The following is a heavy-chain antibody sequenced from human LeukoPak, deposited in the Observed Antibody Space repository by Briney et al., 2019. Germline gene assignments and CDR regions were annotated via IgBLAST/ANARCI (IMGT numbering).Heavy chain of an antibody. V-gene: IGHV1-2*02. CDR1: GYTFTGYY. CDR3: ARRCSSTSCYNYYYGMDV. J-gene: IGHJ6*02. CDR2: INPNSGGT. D-gene: IGHD2-2*02. Sequence: ASVKVSCKASGYTFTGYYMHWVRQAPGQGLEWMGWINPNSGGTNYAQKFQGRVTMTRDTSISTAYMELSRLRSDDTAVYYCARRCSSTSCYNYYYGMDVWGQGTTVTVSS.